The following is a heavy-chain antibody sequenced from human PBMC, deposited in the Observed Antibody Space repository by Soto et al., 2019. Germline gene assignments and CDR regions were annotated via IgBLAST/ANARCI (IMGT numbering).Heavy chain of an antibody. CDR1: GFTFSSYA. D-gene: IGHD2-21*02. CDR2: ISGSGGST. CDR3: AKDFPSLTDCGGDCAEYY. J-gene: IGHJ4*02. Sequence: EVQLLESGGGLVQPGGSLRLSCAASGFTFSSYAMSWVRQAPGKGLEWVSAISGSGGSTYYADSVKGRFTISRDNSKNTLYLQMNSLRAEDTAVYYCAKDFPSLTDCGGDCAEYYWGQGTLVTVSS. V-gene: IGHV3-23*01.